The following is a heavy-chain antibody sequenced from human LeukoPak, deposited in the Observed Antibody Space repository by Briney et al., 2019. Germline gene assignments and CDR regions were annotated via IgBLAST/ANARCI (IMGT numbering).Heavy chain of an antibody. CDR1: GFTFSYYW. Sequence: PGGSLRLSCAASGFTFSYYWMHWVRQAPGKGLVWVSRTNHDGTSTNYADSVKGRFTMSRDNSQNTLYLQMNSLRVEDTAVYYCAKASEVGRGYFDYWGQGTLVTVSS. V-gene: IGHV3-74*01. CDR2: TNHDGTST. D-gene: IGHD1-26*01. J-gene: IGHJ4*02. CDR3: AKASEVGRGYFDY.